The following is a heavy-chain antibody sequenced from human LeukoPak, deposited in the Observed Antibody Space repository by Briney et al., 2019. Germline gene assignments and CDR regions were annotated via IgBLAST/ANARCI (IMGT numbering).Heavy chain of an antibody. J-gene: IGHJ4*02. CDR1: GFTFSSYW. CDR3: ARGGVDYYGSGTYYLMYYFDY. V-gene: IGHV3-23*01. CDR2: ISDSGNST. D-gene: IGHD3-10*01. Sequence: GGSLRLSCAASGFTFSSYWMNWVRQAPGKGLEWVSGISDSGNSTYYADSVKGRFTISRDNSKNTLYLQMNSLRAEDTAVYFCARGGVDYYGSGTYYLMYYFDYWGQGALVTVSS.